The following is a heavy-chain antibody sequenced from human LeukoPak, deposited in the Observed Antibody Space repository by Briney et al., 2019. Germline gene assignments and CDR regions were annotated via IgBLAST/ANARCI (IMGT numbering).Heavy chain of an antibody. D-gene: IGHD3-22*01. CDR2: ISYDGSNK. CDR3: AEGRDDYYDSSDY. CDR1: GFTFSSYG. V-gene: IGHV3-30*18. J-gene: IGHJ4*02. Sequence: GGSLRLSCAASGFTFSSYGMHWVRQAPGKGLEWVAVISYDGSNKYYADSVKGRFTISRDNSKNTLYLQMNSLRAEDTAVYYCAEGRDDYYDSSDYWGQGTLVTVSS.